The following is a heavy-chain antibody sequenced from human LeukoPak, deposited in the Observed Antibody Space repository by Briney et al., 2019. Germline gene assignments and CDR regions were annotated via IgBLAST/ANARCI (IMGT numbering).Heavy chain of an antibody. Sequence: HRASVKVSCKASGGTFSSYAISWVRQAPGQGLEWMGGIIPIFGTANYAQKFQGRVTITADESTSTAYMELSSLRSEDTAVYYCARVGEYYYGSGSYYDDAFDIWGQGTMVTVSS. J-gene: IGHJ3*02. V-gene: IGHV1-69*13. CDR2: IIPIFGTA. D-gene: IGHD3-10*01. CDR1: GGTFSSYA. CDR3: ARVGEYYYGSGSYYDDAFDI.